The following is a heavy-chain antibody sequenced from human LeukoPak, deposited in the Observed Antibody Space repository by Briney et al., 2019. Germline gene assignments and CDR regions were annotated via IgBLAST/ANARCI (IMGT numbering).Heavy chain of an antibody. Sequence: ASVKVSCTASGYTFTGYYMHWVRQAPGQGLEWMGWINPNSGGTNYAQKFQDRVTMTRDTSISTAYMELSRLRFADTAVYYCARSPHILTGENFDYWGQGILVTVSS. CDR1: GYTFTGYY. D-gene: IGHD3-9*01. CDR2: INPNSGGT. CDR3: ARSPHILTGENFDY. J-gene: IGHJ4*02. V-gene: IGHV1-2*02.